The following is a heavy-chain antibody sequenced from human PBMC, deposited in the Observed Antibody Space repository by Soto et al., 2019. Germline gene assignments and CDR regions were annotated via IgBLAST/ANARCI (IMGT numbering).Heavy chain of an antibody. CDR2: IVQDGTDR. Sequence: GGSLRLSCEAGSGFSISRYWMAWVRQAPGKGLEWVANIVQDGTDRYYLDSVTGRFTISRDNARNSMYLQMNSLRIEDTAVYYCARALADGMDVWGQGTTITVSS. CDR1: GFSISRYW. D-gene: IGHD3-3*02. V-gene: IGHV3-7*03. CDR3: ARALADGMDV. J-gene: IGHJ6*02.